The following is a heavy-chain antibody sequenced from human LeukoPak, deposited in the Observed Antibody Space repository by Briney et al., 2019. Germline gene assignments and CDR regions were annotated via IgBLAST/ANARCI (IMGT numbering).Heavy chain of an antibody. V-gene: IGHV4-39*01. J-gene: IGHJ4*02. D-gene: IGHD6-13*01. CDR1: GGSISSSSYY. Sequence: PSETLSLTCTVSGGSISSSSYYWGWLRQPPGTGREWIGSIYYSGSTYYNPSLKSRLTISVDTSKNQFSLKLSSVTAADTAVYYCARLSSWTYYFDYWGQGTLVTVSS. CDR2: IYYSGST. CDR3: ARLSSWTYYFDY.